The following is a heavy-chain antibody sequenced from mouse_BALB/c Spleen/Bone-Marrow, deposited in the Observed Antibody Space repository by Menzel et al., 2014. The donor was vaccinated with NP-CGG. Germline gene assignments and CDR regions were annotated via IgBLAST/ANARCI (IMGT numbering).Heavy chain of an antibody. CDR3: ARGYVKPPRHAMDY. D-gene: IGHD2-10*02. V-gene: IGHV2-6-1*01. J-gene: IGHJ4*01. CDR1: GFSLTNYG. Sequence: QVQLQQSGPGLVAPSQSLSITCTISGFSLTNYGVHWVRQPPGKGLEWLVVIWSDGSTTYNSPLKSRLSISRDNSKSQVFLNMNSLQTDDTAMYYCARGYVKPPRHAMDYWGQGTSVTVSS. CDR2: IWSDGST.